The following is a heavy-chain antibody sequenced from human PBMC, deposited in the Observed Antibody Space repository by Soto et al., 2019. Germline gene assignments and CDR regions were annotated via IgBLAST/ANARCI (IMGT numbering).Heavy chain of an antibody. D-gene: IGHD2-2*01. V-gene: IGHV3-23*01. Sequence: GGSLRLSCVASGFTFSHYTLNWVRQAPGKGPEWVSTISDRPTGHSHYAESVRGRFVISRDDSRNTVYLQMDSLRADDTALYDCTTRRNAHFDYWGQGVRVTVSS. CDR3: TTRRNAHFDY. CDR2: ISDRPTGHS. J-gene: IGHJ4*02. CDR1: GFTFSHYT.